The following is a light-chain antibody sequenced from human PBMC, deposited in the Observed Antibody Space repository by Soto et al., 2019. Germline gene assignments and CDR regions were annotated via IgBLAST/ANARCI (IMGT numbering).Light chain of an antibody. CDR3: QRYGG. CDR1: QSVSSSH. J-gene: IGKJ1*01. CDR2: SAS. V-gene: IGKV3-20*01. Sequence: IVCALVPWPPSLSPAERATLSCRASQSVSSSHLAWYQQKPGQAPRLLIYSASSRATGIPDRFSGSGSGTDFTLTISRLEPEDFAVYYCQRYGGFGQGTKVDIK.